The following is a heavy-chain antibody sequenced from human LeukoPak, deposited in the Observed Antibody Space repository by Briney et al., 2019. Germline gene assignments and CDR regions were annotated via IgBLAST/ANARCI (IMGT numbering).Heavy chain of an antibody. CDR1: GFTFSTYS. CDR3: ARDAGITGTTDLDS. CDR2: ISSTSTYI. D-gene: IGHD1-7*01. V-gene: IGHV3-21*01. Sequence: GGSLRLSCAASGFTFSTYSMDWVRQAPGMGLEWVSSISSTSTYIYYADSVKGRFTISRDNAKNSLDLQMSSLRAEDTAVYYCARDAGITGTTDLDSWGQGTLVTVSS. J-gene: IGHJ4*02.